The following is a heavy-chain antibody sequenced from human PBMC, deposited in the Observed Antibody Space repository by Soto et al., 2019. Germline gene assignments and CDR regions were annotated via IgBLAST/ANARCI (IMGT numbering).Heavy chain of an antibody. Sequence: GGSLRLSCAVSGFIFSDFSMHWVRQAPGKGLEWGASIGSSGGYIFYADSVKGRFTISRENAKKSLDLHINSLRAEDTAVYYCAREKKHQSLGGRFGMDVWGQGTTVTVSS. D-gene: IGHD2-2*01. V-gene: IGHV3-21*01. J-gene: IGHJ6*02. CDR1: GFIFSDFS. CDR3: AREKKHQSLGGRFGMDV. CDR2: IGSSGGYI.